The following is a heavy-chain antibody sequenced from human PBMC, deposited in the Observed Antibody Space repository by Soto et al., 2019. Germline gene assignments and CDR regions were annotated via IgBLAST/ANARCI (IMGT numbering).Heavy chain of an antibody. CDR2: VSIGGST. Sequence: DVQLLESGGGLVQPEGSLRLSCAASGFTFSSYAMGWVRQGPGKGQESVAVVSIGGSTHYADSVRGRFTISRDNSKNTLSLQMNSLTAEDTAVYFCAKRRGAGGHFDYWGQGALVTVSS. J-gene: IGHJ4*02. CDR3: AKRRGAGGHFDY. D-gene: IGHD2-15*01. CDR1: GFTFSSYA. V-gene: IGHV3-23*01.